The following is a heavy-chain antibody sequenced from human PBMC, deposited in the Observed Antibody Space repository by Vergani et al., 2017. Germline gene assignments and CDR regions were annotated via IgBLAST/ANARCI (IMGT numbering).Heavy chain of an antibody. CDR3: ARVDSEGEYYMDV. Sequence: QVQLVESGGGVVQPGRSLRLSCAASGFTFSSYGMHWVRQAPGKGLEWVAGIWYDGSNKYYADSVKGRFTISRDNSKNTLYLQMNSLRAEDTAVYYCARVDSEGEYYMDVWGKGTTVTVSS. CDR1: GFTFSSYG. J-gene: IGHJ6*03. V-gene: IGHV3-33*01. D-gene: IGHD2-2*03. CDR2: IWYDGSNK.